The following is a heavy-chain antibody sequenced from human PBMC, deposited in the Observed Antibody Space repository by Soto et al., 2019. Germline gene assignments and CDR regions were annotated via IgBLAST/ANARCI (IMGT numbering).Heavy chain of an antibody. CDR2: MNPNSGNT. CDR1: GYTFTSYD. D-gene: IGHD1-1*01. CDR3: ARASQTGTTWAYYYYGMDV. Sequence: ASVKVSCKASGYTFTSYDINWVRQATGQGLEWMGWMNPNSGNTGYAQKFQGRVTITADKSTSTAYMELSSLRSEDTAVYYCARASQTGTTWAYYYYGMDVWGQGTTVTVSS. J-gene: IGHJ6*02. V-gene: IGHV1-8*01.